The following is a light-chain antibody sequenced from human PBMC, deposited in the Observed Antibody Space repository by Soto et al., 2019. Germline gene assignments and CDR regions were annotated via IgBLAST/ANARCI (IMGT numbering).Light chain of an antibody. CDR1: SSDVGAYNY. CDR3: SSFASSNPWV. V-gene: IGLV2-8*01. Sequence: QSVLTQPPSASGSPGQSVTISCTGTSSDVGAYNYVSWYQQHAGKAPKLVIYEVTKRPSGVPDRFSGSKSANTASLPVSVLQAEDEADYYCSSFASSNPWVFGGGTKLPVL. CDR2: EVT. J-gene: IGLJ3*02.